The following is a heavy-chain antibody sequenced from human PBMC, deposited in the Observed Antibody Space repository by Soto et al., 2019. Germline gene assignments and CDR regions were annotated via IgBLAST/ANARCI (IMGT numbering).Heavy chain of an antibody. Sequence: QVQLVESGGGVVQPGRALRLSCAASGFTFNTYGMHWVRQAPVKVLEWVAVIWHDGGKKYYADSAQGRFTISRDNSKNTLFLQMNSLRAEDTAVYYCARDLGQGNGPFDYWGQGTLVTVSS. CDR2: IWHDGGKK. CDR1: GFTFNTYG. V-gene: IGHV3-33*01. D-gene: IGHD3-3*01. CDR3: ARDLGQGNGPFDY. J-gene: IGHJ4*02.